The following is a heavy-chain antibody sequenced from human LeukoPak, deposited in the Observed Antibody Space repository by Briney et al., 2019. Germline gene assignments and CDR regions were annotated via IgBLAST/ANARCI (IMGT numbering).Heavy chain of an antibody. CDR3: ARVRRITIFGVVTDHWYFDL. D-gene: IGHD3-3*01. CDR2: IASSSNIL. J-gene: IGHJ2*01. Sequence: GGSLRLSCVASGFTFNTYDMNWVRQAPGEGLEWVAYIASSSNILFYADSVKGRFTISRDNAKNTLYLQMNSLRAEDTAVYYCARVRRITIFGVVTDHWYFDLWGRGTLVTVSS. V-gene: IGHV3-48*04. CDR1: GFTFNTYD.